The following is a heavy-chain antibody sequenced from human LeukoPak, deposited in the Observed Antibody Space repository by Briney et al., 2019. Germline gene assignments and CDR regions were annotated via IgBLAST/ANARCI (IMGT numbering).Heavy chain of an antibody. CDR1: GYTFTGYH. CDR3: ARAQILDY. J-gene: IGHJ4*02. CDR2: INPNSGGT. V-gene: IGHV1-2*02. Sequence: ASVKVSCKTSGYTFTGYHIHWVRQAPGQGLEWMGWINPNSGGTNYAQKFQGRVTMTRDTSISTAYMELSRPRSDDTAVYYCARAQILDYWGQGTLVTVSS.